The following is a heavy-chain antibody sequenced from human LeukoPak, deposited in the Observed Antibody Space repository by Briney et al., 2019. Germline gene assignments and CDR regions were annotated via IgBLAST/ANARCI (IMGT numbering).Heavy chain of an antibody. CDR3: ARLQPYYDFLSGDYGASFDY. CDR2: IYTSGST. J-gene: IGHJ4*02. Sequence: SETLSLTCTVSGGSLSSYYWSWIRQPAGKGLEWIGRIYTSGSTNYIASIKSRVTMSVDASKNQVSLKLSSVTAADTAGYYCARLQPYYDFLSGDYGASFDYWGQGTLVTVSS. CDR1: GGSLSSYY. D-gene: IGHD3-3*01. V-gene: IGHV4-4*07.